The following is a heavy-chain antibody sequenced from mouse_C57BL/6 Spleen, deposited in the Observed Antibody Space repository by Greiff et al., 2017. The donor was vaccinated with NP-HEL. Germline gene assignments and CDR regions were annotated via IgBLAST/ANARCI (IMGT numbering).Heavy chain of an antibody. Sequence: VQLKESGPGFVKPSQSLSLTCSVTGYSFTSGYYWNWIRQLPGNKLEWMGFIIYDAINNYNPTVTNRVYITRDTSKNQFYLMLNSVTTKDTATDDSARGGVVATCYFDYWGQGTTLTVAS. V-gene: IGHV3-6*01. CDR1: GYSFTSGYY. D-gene: IGHD1-1*01. CDR3: ARGGVVATCYFDY. CDR2: IIYDAIN. J-gene: IGHJ2*01.